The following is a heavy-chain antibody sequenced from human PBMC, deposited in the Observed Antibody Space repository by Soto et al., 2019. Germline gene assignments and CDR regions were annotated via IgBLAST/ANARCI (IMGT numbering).Heavy chain of an antibody. D-gene: IGHD6-25*01. CDR3: AKVRALAAGYYNGMDV. J-gene: IGHJ6*02. V-gene: IGHV3-23*01. CDR1: GFTFSSYA. CDR2: ISGSGGSP. Sequence: EVQLLESGGGLVQPGGSLRLSCAASGFTFSSYAMSWVRQAPGKGLEWVSVISGSGGSPYYADSVKGRFTISRDNSKNTLYLQMNSVRDEDTAVYYCAKVRALAAGYYNGMDVWGQGTTVNVSS.